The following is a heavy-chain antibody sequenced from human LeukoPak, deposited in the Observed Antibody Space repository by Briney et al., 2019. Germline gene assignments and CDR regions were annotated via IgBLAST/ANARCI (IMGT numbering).Heavy chain of an antibody. V-gene: IGHV3-21*01. CDR2: ISSSSSYI. D-gene: IGHD3-22*01. CDR3: ARDQGPYDDSSLGPPLEH. Sequence: PGGSLRLSCAASGFTFSSYSMNWVRQAPGKGLEWVSSISSSSSYIYYADSVKGRFTISRDNAKNSLYLQMNSLRAEDTAVYYCARDQGPYDDSSLGPPLEHWGQGTLVTVSS. CDR1: GFTFSSYS. J-gene: IGHJ5*02.